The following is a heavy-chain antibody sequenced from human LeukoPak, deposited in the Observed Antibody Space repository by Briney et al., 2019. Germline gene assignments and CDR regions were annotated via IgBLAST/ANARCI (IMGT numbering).Heavy chain of an antibody. CDR2: INPNSGVT. D-gene: IGHD2-2*01. CDR3: ARVFATSTSSLDY. V-gene: IGHV1-2*02. CDR1: VYTFTAYS. J-gene: IGHJ4*02. Sequence: GASVKVSCKASVYTFTAYSMHWVRQAPGQGLEWMGWINPNSGVTNYAQKFQGRVTMTRDTSITTAYMELSWLTSDDTAVYFCARVFATSTSSLDYWGQGTLVTVSS.